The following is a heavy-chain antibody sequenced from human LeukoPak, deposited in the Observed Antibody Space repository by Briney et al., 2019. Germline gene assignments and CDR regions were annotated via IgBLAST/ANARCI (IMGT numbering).Heavy chain of an antibody. CDR3: AKFYYGSGSYYFGYAFDI. CDR1: GFTFSSYS. V-gene: IGHV3-23*01. D-gene: IGHD3-10*01. J-gene: IGHJ3*02. CDR2: ISGSGGST. Sequence: GGSLRLSCAASGFTFSSYSMNWVRQAPGKGLEWVSAISGSGGSTYYADSVKGRFTISRDNSKNTLYLQMNSLRAEDTAVYYCAKFYYGSGSYYFGYAFDIWGQGTMVTVSS.